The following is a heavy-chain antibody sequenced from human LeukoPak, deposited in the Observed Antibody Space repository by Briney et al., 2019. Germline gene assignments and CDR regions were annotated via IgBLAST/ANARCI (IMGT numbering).Heavy chain of an antibody. J-gene: IGHJ4*02. CDR1: GFSLSSHS. CDR2: ISGNSSYK. D-gene: IGHD6-13*01. V-gene: IGHV3-21*01. Sequence: PGGSLRLSCAASGFSLSSHSMNWVRQAPGKGLQWVSSISGNSSYKYYADSVKGRFTISRDNAKNTLYLQMNSLRAEDTAVYYCASNGRYSSSWLLDYWGQGTLVTVSS. CDR3: ASNGRYSSSWLLDY.